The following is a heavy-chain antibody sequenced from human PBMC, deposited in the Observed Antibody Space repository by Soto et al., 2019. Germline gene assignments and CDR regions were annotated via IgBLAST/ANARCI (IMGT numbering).Heavy chain of an antibody. CDR2: IIPIFGTA. D-gene: IGHD4-17*01. CDR1: GGTFSSYA. J-gene: IGHJ6*02. CDR3: ARLYGDYVLYYYYGMDV. Sequence: QVQLVQSGAEVKKPGSSVKVSCKASGGTFSSYAISWVRQAPGQGLEWMGGIIPIFGTANYAQKFQGRVTITEDESTTTAYMELSSLRSEDTAVYYCARLYGDYVLYYYYGMDVWGQGTTVTVSS. V-gene: IGHV1-69*19.